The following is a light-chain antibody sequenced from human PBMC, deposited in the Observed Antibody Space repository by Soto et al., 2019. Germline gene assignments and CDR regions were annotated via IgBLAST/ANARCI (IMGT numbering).Light chain of an antibody. V-gene: IGKV3-11*01. CDR3: QQRSNWPHT. CDR2: DAS. CDR1: QSVSSD. Sequence: EIVLTQSPATLSLSPGERATLSCRASQSVSSDLSWYQQKPGQAPRLLIYDASNRATGIPARFSGSGSGTDFTLTISSLEPEDFAVYYCQQRSNWPHTFGQGTKLEIK. J-gene: IGKJ2*01.